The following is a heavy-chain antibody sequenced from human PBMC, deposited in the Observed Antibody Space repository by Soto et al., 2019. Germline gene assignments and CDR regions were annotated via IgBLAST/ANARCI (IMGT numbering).Heavy chain of an antibody. Sequence: ASVKVSCKASGYTFTSYGISWVRQAPGQGLEWMGWISAYNGNTNYAQKLQGRVTMTTDTSTSTAYMELRSLRSDDTAVYYCARDILGYCSGGSCYSVNSWFDPWGQGTLVTVSS. D-gene: IGHD2-15*01. CDR2: ISAYNGNT. CDR3: ARDILGYCSGGSCYSVNSWFDP. CDR1: GYTFTSYG. V-gene: IGHV1-18*01. J-gene: IGHJ5*02.